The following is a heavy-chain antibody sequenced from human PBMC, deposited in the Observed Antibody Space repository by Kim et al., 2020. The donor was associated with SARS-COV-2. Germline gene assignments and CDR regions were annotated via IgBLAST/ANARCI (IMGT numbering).Heavy chain of an antibody. CDR1: GGSISSSSYY. Sequence: SETLSLTCTVSGGSISSSSYYWGWIRQPPGKGLEWIGSIYYSGSTYYNPSLKSRVTISVDTSKNQFSLKLSSVTAADTAVYYCARRPGDYDILTGWLMVDAFDIWGQGTMVTVSS. J-gene: IGHJ3*02. V-gene: IGHV4-39*01. D-gene: IGHD3-9*01. CDR2: IYYSGST. CDR3: ARRPGDYDILTGWLMVDAFDI.